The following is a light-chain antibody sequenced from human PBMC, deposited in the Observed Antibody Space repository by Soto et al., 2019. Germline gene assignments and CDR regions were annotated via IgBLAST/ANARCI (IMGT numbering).Light chain of an antibody. CDR3: QSHDSSLSNYV. CDR2: SNA. V-gene: IGLV1-40*01. CDR1: SSDIGAGYD. Sequence: QSVLTQPPSVSEAPGQRVTISCTGTSSDIGAGYDVHWYQQLPGAAPKLLIYSNAIRPSGVPDRFSGSKSGTSASLAITGLRAEDEADYYCQSHDSSLSNYVFGTGTKLTVL. J-gene: IGLJ1*01.